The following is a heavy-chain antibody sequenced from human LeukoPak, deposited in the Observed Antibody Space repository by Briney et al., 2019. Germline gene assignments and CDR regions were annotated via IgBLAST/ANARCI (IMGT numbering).Heavy chain of an antibody. CDR2: ISSSSTYI. J-gene: IGHJ4*02. V-gene: IGHV3-21*01. CDR1: GFTFSSYS. CDR3: ARQLLEWLPYFDY. Sequence: GGSLRLSCAASGFTFSSYSMNWVRQAPGKGLEWVSSISSSSTYIYYADSVKGRFTISRDNAKNSLYLQMNSLRAEDTAVYYCARQLLEWLPYFDYWGQGTLVTVSS. D-gene: IGHD3-3*01.